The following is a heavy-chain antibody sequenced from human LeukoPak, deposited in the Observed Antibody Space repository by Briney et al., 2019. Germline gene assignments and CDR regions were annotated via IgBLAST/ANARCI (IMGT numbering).Heavy chain of an antibody. CDR3: ARAYCSSTSCYRGGFDP. D-gene: IGHD2-2*02. Sequence: KPSETLSLTCTVSGGSISSGGYYWSWIRQHPGKGLEWIGYIYYSGSTYYNPSLKSRVTISVDTSKNQFSLKLSSVTAADTAVYYCARAYCSSTSCYRGGFDPWGQGTLVTVSS. CDR1: GGSISSGGYY. V-gene: IGHV4-31*03. CDR2: IYYSGST. J-gene: IGHJ5*02.